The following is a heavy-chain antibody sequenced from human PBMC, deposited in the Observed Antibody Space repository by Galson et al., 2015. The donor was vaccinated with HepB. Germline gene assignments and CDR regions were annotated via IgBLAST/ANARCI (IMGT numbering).Heavy chain of an antibody. J-gene: IGHJ2*01. D-gene: IGHD5-24*01. CDR3: AKHRGLRWQPNWYFDL. CDR1: GGSITNYNYY. CDR2: IYYTGST. V-gene: IGHV4-39*01. Sequence: SETLSLTCTVSGGSITNYNYYWGWLRQPPGKGLEWIGSIYYTGSTYYSPSLKGRVTVSIDTSKSHFSLKLSSVTAADTAMYYCAKHRGLRWQPNWYFDLWGRGTLVTVSS.